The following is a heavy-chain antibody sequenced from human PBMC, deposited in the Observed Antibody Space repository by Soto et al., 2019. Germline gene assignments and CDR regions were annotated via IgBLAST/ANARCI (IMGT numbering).Heavy chain of an antibody. CDR2: ISWDGGNT. J-gene: IGHJ4*02. D-gene: IGHD5-18*01. CDR1: GFTFDDYT. V-gene: IGHV3-43*01. Sequence: GGSLRLSCAASGFTFDDYTMHWVRQAPGKGLEWVSLISWDGGNTYYADSVKGRFTISRDNSKNSLYLQMNSLRTEDTALYYCAKDIRGYSYGNFDYWGQGTLVTVSS. CDR3: AKDIRGYSYGNFDY.